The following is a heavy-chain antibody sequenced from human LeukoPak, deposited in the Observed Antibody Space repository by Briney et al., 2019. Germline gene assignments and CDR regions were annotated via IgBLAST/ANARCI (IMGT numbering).Heavy chain of an antibody. V-gene: IGHV4-30-4*08. D-gene: IGHD3-3*01. CDR2: IYCSGST. CDR1: GGSISRADYY. Sequence: SETLSLTCTVSGGSISRADYYWSWIRQPPGKGLEWIGYIYCSGSTYYNPSLKSRATISVDTSKNQFSLKLSSVTAADTAVYYCARDSDFWSGYYYFDYWGQGTLVTVSS. CDR3: ARDSDFWSGYYYFDY. J-gene: IGHJ4*02.